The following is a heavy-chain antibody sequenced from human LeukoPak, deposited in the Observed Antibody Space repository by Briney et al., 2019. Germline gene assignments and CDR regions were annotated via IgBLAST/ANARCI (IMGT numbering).Heavy chain of an antibody. CDR2: ISWNSGSI. CDR3: ARDRAAYYYDSSGLDY. V-gene: IGHV3-9*01. J-gene: IGHJ4*02. D-gene: IGHD3-22*01. CDR1: GFTFDDYA. Sequence: PGRSLRLSCAASGFTFDDYAMHWVRQAPGKGLEWVSGISWNSGSIGYADSVKGRFTISRDNAKNSLYLQMNSLRAEDTAVYYCARDRAAYYYDSSGLDYWGQGTLVTVSS.